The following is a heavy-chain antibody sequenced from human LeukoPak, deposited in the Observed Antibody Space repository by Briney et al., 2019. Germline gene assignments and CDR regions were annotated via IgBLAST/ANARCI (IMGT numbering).Heavy chain of an antibody. V-gene: IGHV3-7*01. D-gene: IGHD1-26*01. CDR3: ARDKIVGPTTLDY. CDR2: IKQDGSEI. J-gene: IGHJ4*02. Sequence: GGSLRLSCAASGFTFSGYWMSWVRQTPDKGLEWVATIKQDGSEIYYVDSVKGRFTISRDNAENSLYLQMNSLRADDTAVYYCARDKIVGPTTLDYWGQGTLVTVSS. CDR1: GFTFSGYW.